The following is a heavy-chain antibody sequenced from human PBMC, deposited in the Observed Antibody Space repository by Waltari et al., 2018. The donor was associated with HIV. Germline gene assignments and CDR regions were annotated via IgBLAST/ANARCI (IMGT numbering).Heavy chain of an antibody. Sequence: QLQLQESGPGLVKSSETLSLSCTVPGDSIRNINHYLAWNRQPPGKGLEWIGNIHSRGSTYYNPSLKSRVTISVDTSKNQFSLKLSSVTAADTAVYYCARLDILTGFPQYFFDSWGQGTLVTVSS. CDR2: IHSRGST. CDR1: GDSIRNINHY. CDR3: ARLDILTGFPQYFFDS. D-gene: IGHD3-9*01. V-gene: IGHV4-39*01. J-gene: IGHJ4*02.